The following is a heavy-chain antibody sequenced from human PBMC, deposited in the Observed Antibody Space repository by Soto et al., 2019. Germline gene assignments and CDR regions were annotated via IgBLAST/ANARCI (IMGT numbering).Heavy chain of an antibody. Sequence: ASVKVSCKASGYTFTGYYMHWVRQAPGQGLEWMGWINPNSGGTNYAQKFQGWVTMTRDTSISTAYMELSRLRSDDTAVYYCARGYQRGIHYYYYMDVWGKGTTVTGSS. CDR3: ARGYQRGIHYYYYMDV. D-gene: IGHD7-27*01. CDR2: INPNSGGT. CDR1: GYTFTGYY. V-gene: IGHV1-2*04. J-gene: IGHJ6*03.